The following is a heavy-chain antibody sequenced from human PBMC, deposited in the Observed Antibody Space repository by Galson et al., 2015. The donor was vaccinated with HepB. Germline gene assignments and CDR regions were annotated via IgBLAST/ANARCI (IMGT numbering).Heavy chain of an antibody. J-gene: IGHJ4*02. CDR1: GLSFRDYG. CDR3: ASGITRAMNYYGPFDY. CDR2: VWFDGSNK. V-gene: IGHV3-33*01. Sequence: SLRLPCAASGLSFRDYGMHWVRQAPGKGLEWVAVVWFDGSNKYYADSVKGRFTISRDNSKNTLFLQMNSLRAGDTAVYYCASGITRAMNYYGPFDYWGQGILVTVSS. D-gene: IGHD3-10*01.